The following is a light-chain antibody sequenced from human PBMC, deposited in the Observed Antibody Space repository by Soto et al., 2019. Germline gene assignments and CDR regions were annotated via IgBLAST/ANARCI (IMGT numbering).Light chain of an antibody. J-gene: IGKJ2*01. CDR2: GAS. V-gene: IGKV3-20*01. CDR3: QQYGSSPYT. Sequence: EIVLTQSPGTLSLSPGERATLSCRASQSVSSSYLAWYQQKPGQAPRLLIYGASSRATGIPDRFGGSGSGTDFTLTISRLEPEDVAVYYCQQYGSSPYTFGQGTKLEIK. CDR1: QSVSSSY.